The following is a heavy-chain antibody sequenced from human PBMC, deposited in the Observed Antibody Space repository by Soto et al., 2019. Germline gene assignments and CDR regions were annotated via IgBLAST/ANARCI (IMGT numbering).Heavy chain of an antibody. CDR1: GYTFTSSA. CDR2: INAGNGNT. Sequence: ASVKLSCKASGYTFTSSAIHWLRQAPRQRLEWMGWINAGNGNTKFSQKFQGRVTITRDTSASTTYMELSSLRSEDTAVYYCASVSSDYYVMDVWGRGTTVIVSS. V-gene: IGHV1-3*01. CDR3: ASVSSDYYVMDV. J-gene: IGHJ6*01. D-gene: IGHD6-19*01.